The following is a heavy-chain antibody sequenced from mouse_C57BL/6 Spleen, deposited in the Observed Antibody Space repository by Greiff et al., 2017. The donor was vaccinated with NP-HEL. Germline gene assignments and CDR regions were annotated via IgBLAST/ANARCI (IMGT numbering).Heavy chain of an antibody. J-gene: IGHJ4*01. V-gene: IGHV5-12*01. Sequence: EVKLVESGGGLVQPGGSLKLSCAASGFTFSDYYMYWVRQTPEKRLEWVAYISTGGGSTYYPDTVKVRFTISIDKAKNTLYLQMSRLKSEDTAMYYCARGEGDYWGQGTSVTVSS. CDR2: ISTGGGST. CDR3: ARGEGDY. CDR1: GFTFSDYY.